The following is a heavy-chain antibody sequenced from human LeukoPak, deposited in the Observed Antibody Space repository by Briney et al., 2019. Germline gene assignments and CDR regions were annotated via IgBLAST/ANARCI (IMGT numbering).Heavy chain of an antibody. CDR2: INPTGGST. J-gene: IGHJ5*02. CDR1: GYTFTRYY. Sequence: ASVKVSCKPSGYTFTRYYMHWVRQAPGQGLEWMGLINPTGGSTGYAQKFQGRVTMTRDMSTSTDYMELSSLRSEDTAIYYCARDNSVGDNAWWLDPWGQGTLVTVSS. CDR3: ARDNSVGDNAWWLDP. V-gene: IGHV1-46*01. D-gene: IGHD1-26*01.